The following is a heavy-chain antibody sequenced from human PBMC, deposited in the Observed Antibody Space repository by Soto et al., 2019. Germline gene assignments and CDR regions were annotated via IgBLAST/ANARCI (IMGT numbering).Heavy chain of an antibody. CDR1: GYIFTNYG. J-gene: IGHJ4*02. CDR3: ARSVMTAINGDFDY. V-gene: IGHV1-18*01. Sequence: QVQLVQSGAEVKKPGASVKVSCKASGYIFTNYGISWVRQAPGQGLEWMGWISAYNGNTNYAQNLQGRVTMTTDTSTSTAYMELRSLRSDDTALYYCARSVMTAINGDFDYWGQGTLVTVSS. D-gene: IGHD2-21*02. CDR2: ISAYNGNT.